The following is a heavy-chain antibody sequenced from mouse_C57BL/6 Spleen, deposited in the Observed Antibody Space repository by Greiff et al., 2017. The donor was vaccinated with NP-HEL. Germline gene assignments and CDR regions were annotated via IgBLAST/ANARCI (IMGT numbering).Heavy chain of an antibody. CDR3: ARTDDYDGVDAMDY. CDR1: GYTFTSYG. J-gene: IGHJ4*01. D-gene: IGHD2-4*01. V-gene: IGHV1-81*01. Sequence: VQLQQSGAELARPGASVKLSCKASGYTFTSYGISWVKQRTGQGLEWIGEIYPRSGNTYYNEKFKGKATLTADKSSSTAYMELRSLTSEDSAVYFCARTDDYDGVDAMDYWGQGTSVTVSS. CDR2: IYPRSGNT.